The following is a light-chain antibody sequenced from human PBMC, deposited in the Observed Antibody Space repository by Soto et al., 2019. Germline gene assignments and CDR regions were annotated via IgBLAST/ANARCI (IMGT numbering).Light chain of an antibody. Sequence: EIVLTQSPGTLSLSPGERATLSCRASQSVSSSYLAWYQQKPGQAPRLLIYGASNRATGIPDRFSGSGSGTDFTLTISRLEPEDFAVYYCQQYLSSPYTFGHGTQVDIK. CDR3: QQYLSSPYT. CDR1: QSVSSSY. V-gene: IGKV3-20*01. CDR2: GAS. J-gene: IGKJ2*01.